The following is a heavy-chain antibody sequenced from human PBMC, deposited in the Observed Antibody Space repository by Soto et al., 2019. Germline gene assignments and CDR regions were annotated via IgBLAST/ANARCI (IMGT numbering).Heavy chain of an antibody. J-gene: IGHJ6*02. CDR1: GYSFTSYW. CDR3: ARHWSGSHYYYYYGMDV. D-gene: IGHD3-3*01. Sequence: GESLKISCKGSGYSFTSYWIGWVRQMPGKGLEWMGIIYPGDSDTRYSPSFQGQVTISADKSISTAYLQWSSLKASDTAMYYCARHWSGSHYYYYYGMDVWGQGTTVTVSS. V-gene: IGHV5-51*01. CDR2: IYPGDSDT.